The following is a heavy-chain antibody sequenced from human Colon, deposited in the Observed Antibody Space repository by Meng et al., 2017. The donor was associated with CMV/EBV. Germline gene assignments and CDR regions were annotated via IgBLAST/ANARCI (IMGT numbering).Heavy chain of an antibody. J-gene: IGHJ6*02. Sequence: SLKISCAGSGFNFDDYGMNWVRQAPGKGLEWVAGIDWSGRSTVYADSVKGRFTISRDNTKNSLYLQLDSLRAEDTALYYCTANRGAHYYYYAMDVWGQGTTVTVSS. D-gene: IGHD1-14*01. CDR1: GFNFDDYG. CDR2: IDWSGRST. CDR3: TANRGAHYYYYAMDV. V-gene: IGHV3-20*04.